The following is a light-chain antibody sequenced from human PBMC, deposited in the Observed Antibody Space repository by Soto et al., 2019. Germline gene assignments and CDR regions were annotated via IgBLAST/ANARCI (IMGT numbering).Light chain of an antibody. Sequence: EIVLTQSPATLSLSPGERATLSCRAGQSVRSYLAWYQQKPGQAPRLLIYDASNRAPGIPARFSGSGSGTDFPLTISSLEPEDFAVYYCQQRDSWPLTFGQGTRLEIK. CDR3: QQRDSWPLT. V-gene: IGKV3-11*01. CDR1: QSVRSY. J-gene: IGKJ5*01. CDR2: DAS.